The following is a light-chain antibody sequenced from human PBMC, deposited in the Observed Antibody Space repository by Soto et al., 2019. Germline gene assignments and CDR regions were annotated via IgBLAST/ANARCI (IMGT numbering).Light chain of an antibody. CDR3: QVWDGSSDQVV. V-gene: IGLV3-21*04. CDR2: YHS. J-gene: IGLJ2*01. CDR1: NIESKS. Sequence: SYELTQPPSVSVAPGKTARMTCGGNNIESKSVNWYQQKPGQAPVLIIYYHSDRPSGIPERFSGSNSGNTATLTISRVEAGDEADYYCQVWDGSSDQVVFGGGTKVTVL.